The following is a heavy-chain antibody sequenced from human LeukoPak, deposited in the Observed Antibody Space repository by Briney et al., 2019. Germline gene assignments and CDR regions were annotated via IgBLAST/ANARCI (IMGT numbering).Heavy chain of an antibody. CDR2: INHSGGT. CDR1: GGSFSGYY. CDR3: ARGCSYCYDY. J-gene: IGHJ4*02. V-gene: IGHV4-34*01. Sequence: LETLSLTSAVSGGSFSGYYCSWIRQPPGKGLEWIGEINHSGGTNYNTSLPSRVTTSVDTSKKQFSLTLSSVTAADTAVYYCARGCSYCYDYWGQGTLVTVSS. D-gene: IGHD5-18*01.